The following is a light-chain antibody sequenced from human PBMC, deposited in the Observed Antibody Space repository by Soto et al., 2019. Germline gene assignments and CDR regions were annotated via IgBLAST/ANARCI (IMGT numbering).Light chain of an antibody. CDR3: QTCDTAINLI. CDR2: LNSDGSH. J-gene: IGLJ2*01. Sequence: QSVLTQSPSASASLGASVTLTCTLSSGHSSYAIAWHQQQPEKGPRYLLKLNSDGSHSKGDGIPDRFSGSSSGAERYLTVSGLQAEDEADYYCQTCDTAINLIFGAGTKVTVL. V-gene: IGLV4-69*01. CDR1: SGHSSYA.